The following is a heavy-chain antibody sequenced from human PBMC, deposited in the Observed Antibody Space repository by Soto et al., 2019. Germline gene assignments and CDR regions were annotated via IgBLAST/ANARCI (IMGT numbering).Heavy chain of an antibody. CDR3: ARGSSSYYYYYMDV. CDR1: GGSISSSSYY. J-gene: IGHJ6*03. V-gene: IGHV4-39*07. D-gene: IGHD6-13*01. CDR2: IYHSGST. Sequence: SETLSLTCTVSGGSISSSSYYWGWIRQPPGKGLEWIGSIYHSGSTYYNPSLKSRVTISVDTSKNQFSLKLSSVTAADTAVYYCARGSSSYYYYYMDVWGKGTTVTVSS.